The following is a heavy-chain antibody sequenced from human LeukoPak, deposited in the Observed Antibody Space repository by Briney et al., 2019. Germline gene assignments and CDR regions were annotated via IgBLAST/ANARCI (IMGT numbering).Heavy chain of an antibody. CDR2: IDSGGTII. V-gene: IGHV3-48*02. CDR3: TRAGYCSDASCYVPDY. D-gene: IGHD2-2*01. J-gene: IGHJ4*02. Sequence: RGSLRLSCSASGFTFSSYSINWVRQAPGKGLEWVSYIDSGGTIIYYADSVKGRFTISRDNARNSLYLQMNSLTDKDTAVYYCTRAGYCSDASCYVPDYWGQGTLVTVSS. CDR1: GFTFSSYS.